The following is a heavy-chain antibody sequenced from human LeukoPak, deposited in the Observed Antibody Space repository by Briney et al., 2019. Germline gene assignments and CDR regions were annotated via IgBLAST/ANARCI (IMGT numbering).Heavy chain of an antibody. V-gene: IGHV4-30-2*06. CDR2: IYHSGTT. CDR3: ARAKEYSSGWYFDY. J-gene: IGHJ4*02. Sequence: PSGTLSLTCTVSGGSISSGGYYWSWIRQSPGKGLEWIGYIYHSGTTYYNPSLKSRVTISVDRFENQFSLKLSSVTAADTAVYYCARAKEYSSGWYFDYWGQGTLVTVSS. D-gene: IGHD6-19*01. CDR1: GGSISSGGYY.